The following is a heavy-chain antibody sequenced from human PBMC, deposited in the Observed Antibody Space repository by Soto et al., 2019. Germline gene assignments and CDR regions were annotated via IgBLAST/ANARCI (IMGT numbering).Heavy chain of an antibody. CDR1: GGSISSYY. V-gene: IGHV4-59*01. CDR2: IYYSGST. CDR3: ARGHDLPFPPSY. Sequence: SETLSLTCTVSGGSISSYYWSWIRQPPGKGLEWIGYIYYSGSTNYNPSLKSRVTISVDTSKNQFSLKLSSVTAADTAVYYCARGHDLPFPPSYWGQGTLVTVSS. J-gene: IGHJ4*02. D-gene: IGHD1-1*01.